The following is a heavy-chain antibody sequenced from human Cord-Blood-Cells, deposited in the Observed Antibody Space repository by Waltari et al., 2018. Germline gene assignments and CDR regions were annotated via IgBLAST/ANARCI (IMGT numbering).Heavy chain of an antibody. CDR1: GYTFTGYY. CDR3: ARGLSSSLSSGWFDP. D-gene: IGHD6-13*01. V-gene: IGHV1-2*02. Sequence: QVQLVQSGAEVKKPGASVKVSCKASGYTFTGYYMHWVRTAPGQGLEWMGWINPNSGGTNYAQKFQGRVTMTRDTSISTAYMELSRLRSDDTAVYYCARGLSSSLSSGWFDPWGQGTLVTVSS. CDR2: INPNSGGT. J-gene: IGHJ5*02.